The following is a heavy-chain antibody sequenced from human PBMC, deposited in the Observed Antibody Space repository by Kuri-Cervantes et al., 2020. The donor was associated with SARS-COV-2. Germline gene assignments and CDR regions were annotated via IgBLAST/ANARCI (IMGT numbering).Heavy chain of an antibody. V-gene: IGHV1-2*02. CDR1: GYTFTSYD. CDR2: MNPNSGGT. D-gene: IGHD2-8*01. CDR3: ARVGTNLRFDY. J-gene: IGHJ4*02. Sequence: ASVKVSCKASGYTFTSYDINWVRQATGQGLEWMGWMNPNSGGTNYAQKFQGRVTMTRDTSISTAYMELSRLRSDDTAVYYCARVGTNLRFDYWGQGTLVTVSS.